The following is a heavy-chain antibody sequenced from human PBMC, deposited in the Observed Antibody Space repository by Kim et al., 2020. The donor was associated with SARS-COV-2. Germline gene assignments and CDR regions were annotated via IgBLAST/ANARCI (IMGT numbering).Heavy chain of an antibody. D-gene: IGHD3-10*01. CDR3: ARGGMVRGVTDY. J-gene: IGHJ4*02. Sequence: YYADSGKCRFTISRDNSKNTLYLQMNSLRAEDTAVYYCARGGMVRGVTDYWGQGTLVTVSS. V-gene: IGHV3-66*01.